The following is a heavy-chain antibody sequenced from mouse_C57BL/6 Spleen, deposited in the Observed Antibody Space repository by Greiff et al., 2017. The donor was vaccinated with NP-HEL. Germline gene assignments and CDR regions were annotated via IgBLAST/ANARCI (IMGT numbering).Heavy chain of an antibody. J-gene: IGHJ2*01. Sequence: EVKLVESGGGLVKPGGSLKLSCAASGFTFSSYAMSWVRQTPEKRLEWVATISDGGSYTYYPDNVKGRFTISRDKAKNNLYLQMSHLKSEDTAKYYCARGPKPYFDYWGQGTTLTVSS. V-gene: IGHV5-4*03. CDR3: ARGPKPYFDY. CDR1: GFTFSSYA. CDR2: ISDGGSYT.